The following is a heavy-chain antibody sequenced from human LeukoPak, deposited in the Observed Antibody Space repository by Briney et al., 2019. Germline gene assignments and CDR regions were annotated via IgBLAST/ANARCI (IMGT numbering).Heavy chain of an antibody. D-gene: IGHD1-7*01. CDR2: INDSGRT. CDR3: ARRWNYGRNYYIDV. CDR1: GGSFSNYY. Sequence: SETLSLTCAVYGGSFSNYYWSWIRQPPGKGLEWIGEINDSGRTNYNPSLMSRVTVSVDTSKNQFSLRLTFVTATDTAVYYCARRWNYGRNYYIDVWGNGATVSVSS. J-gene: IGHJ6*03. V-gene: IGHV4-34*01.